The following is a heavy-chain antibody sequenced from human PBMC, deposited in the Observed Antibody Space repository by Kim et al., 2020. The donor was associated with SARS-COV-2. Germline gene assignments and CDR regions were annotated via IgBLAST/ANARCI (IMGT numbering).Heavy chain of an antibody. Sequence: SETLSLTCTVSGGSISSSSYYWGWIRQPPGKGLEWIGSIYYSGSTYYNPSLKSRVTISVDTSKNQFSLKLSSVTAADTAVYYCARHVSGCYSYYDMDVRG. CDR2: IYYSGST. CDR1: GGSISSSSYY. D-gene: IGHD1-26*01. J-gene: IGHJ6*03. CDR3: ARHVSGCYSYYDMDV. V-gene: IGHV4-39*01.